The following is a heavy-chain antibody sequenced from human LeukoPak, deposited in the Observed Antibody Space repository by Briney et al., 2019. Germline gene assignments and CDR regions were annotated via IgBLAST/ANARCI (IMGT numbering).Heavy chain of an antibody. D-gene: IGHD7-27*01. V-gene: IGHV1-8*01. CDR3: VGGAPNWGFDF. CDR1: GYTFTSYD. CDR2: MSPSTGNT. Sequence: AASVRVSCKASGYTFTSYDINWVRQATGQGFEWMGWMSPSTGNTGYAQKFQGRVTMTRYTSVGTAYMELSSLRSEDTAVYCVGGAPNWGFDFWGQGTLVTVSS. J-gene: IGHJ4*02.